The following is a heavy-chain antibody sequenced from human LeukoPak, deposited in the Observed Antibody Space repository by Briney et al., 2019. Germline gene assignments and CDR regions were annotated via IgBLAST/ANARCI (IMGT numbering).Heavy chain of an antibody. V-gene: IGHV4-39*01. Sequence: SETLSLTCAVSGGSISSSSYYWGWIRQPPGKGLEWIRSIYYTGSTYYNPSLKSRVTISVDTSKNQFSLKLSSVTAADTAVYYCARGGQNWGQGTPVTVSS. CDR1: GGSISSSSYY. CDR3: ARGGQN. CDR2: IYYTGST. J-gene: IGHJ4*02.